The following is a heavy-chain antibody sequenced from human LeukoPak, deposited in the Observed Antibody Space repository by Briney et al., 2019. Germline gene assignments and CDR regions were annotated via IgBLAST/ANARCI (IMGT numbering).Heavy chain of an antibody. J-gene: IGHJ4*02. V-gene: IGHV3-48*04. Sequence: GGSLRLSCAASGFTFNFYAMHWVRQAPGKGLEWISYITSSSSSTYYADSVKGRFTISRDNAKNSLYLQMNSLRAEDTAVYYCARVIGSYGDSAYWGQGTLVTVSS. CDR2: ITSSSSST. D-gene: IGHD4-17*01. CDR1: GFTFNFYA. CDR3: ARVIGSYGDSAY.